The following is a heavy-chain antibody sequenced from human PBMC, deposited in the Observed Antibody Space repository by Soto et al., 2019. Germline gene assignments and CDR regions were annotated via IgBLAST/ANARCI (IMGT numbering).Heavy chain of an antibody. CDR3: ARDRIAMFRRVILSTPYYYYGMDV. CDR1: GGSISSGGYY. J-gene: IGHJ6*02. Sequence: PSETLSLTCTVSGGSISSGGYYWSWIRQHPGKGLEWIGYISYSGSTYYNPSLKSRVTISVDTSKNQFSLKLSSVTAADTAVYYCARDRIAMFRRVILSTPYYYYGMDVWGQVTTLTVAS. D-gene: IGHD3-10*01. V-gene: IGHV4-31*03. CDR2: ISYSGST.